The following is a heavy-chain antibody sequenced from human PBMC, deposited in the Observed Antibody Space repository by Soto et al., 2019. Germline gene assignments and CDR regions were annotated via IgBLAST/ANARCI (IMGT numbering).Heavy chain of an antibody. CDR1: GGTFSSYA. J-gene: IGHJ4*02. V-gene: IGHV1-69*01. CDR2: IIPIFGTA. CDR3: ARAMEQWLVRAVVFDY. Sequence: QVQLVQSGAEVKKPGSSVTVSCKASGGTFSSYAISWVRQAPGQGLEWMGGIIPIFGTANYAQKFQGRVTITADESTSTAYMELSSLRSEDTAVYYCARAMEQWLVRAVVFDYWGQGTLVTVSS. D-gene: IGHD6-19*01.